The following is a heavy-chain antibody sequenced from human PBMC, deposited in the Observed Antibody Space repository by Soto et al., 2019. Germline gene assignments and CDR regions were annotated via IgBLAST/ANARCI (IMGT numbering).Heavy chain of an antibody. V-gene: IGHV4-59*01. CDR3: ARDKYCSGGSCRKNWFDP. J-gene: IGHJ5*02. Sequence: SETLSLTCTVSGGSISSSYWSWIRQPPGKGLEWLAYIYDDGSANYNPSLKSRATISLDMSKNQFSLKLTSVTAADTAVYYCARDKYCSGGSCRKNWFDPWGQGTLVTISS. CDR1: GGSISSSY. CDR2: IYDDGSA. D-gene: IGHD2-15*01.